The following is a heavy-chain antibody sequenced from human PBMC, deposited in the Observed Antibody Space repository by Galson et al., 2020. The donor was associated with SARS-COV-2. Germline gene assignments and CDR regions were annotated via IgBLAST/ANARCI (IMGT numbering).Heavy chain of an antibody. CDR2: IYNSGNT. D-gene: IGHD3-10*01. V-gene: IGHV4-39*07. CDR3: ARDTVNHFGSETYPYYYFAMDV. Sequence: ASETLSLTRIVSGGSLSRSVYYWAWIRQSPGKGLEWIGSIYNSGNTHYNPSLTSRVTISVDTSKNQLSLKLRSVTAADTAVYYCARDTVNHFGSETYPYYYFAMDVWGQGTTVTVSS. CDR1: GGSLSRSVYY. J-gene: IGHJ6*02.